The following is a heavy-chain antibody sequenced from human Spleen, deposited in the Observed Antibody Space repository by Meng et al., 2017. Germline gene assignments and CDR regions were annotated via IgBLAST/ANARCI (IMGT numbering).Heavy chain of an antibody. CDR3: ARGPTTVAHDFDY. V-gene: IGHV4-34*01. Sequence: QVQLQQWGAGLLKPSETLSLTCVVSGGSFSDYYWSWIRQPPGKGLEWIGEINHSGSTNYNPSLESRATISVETSQNKLSLKLSSVTAADSAVYYCARGPTTVAHDFDYWGQGTLVTVSS. CDR1: GGSFSDYY. CDR2: INHSGST. J-gene: IGHJ4*02. D-gene: IGHD4-11*01.